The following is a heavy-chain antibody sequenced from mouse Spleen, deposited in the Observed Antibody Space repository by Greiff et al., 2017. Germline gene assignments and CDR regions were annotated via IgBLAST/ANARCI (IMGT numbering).Heavy chain of an antibody. CDR2: ISYDGSN. D-gene: IGHD1-1*01. CDR1: GYSITSGYY. Sequence: VQLKESGPGLVKPSQSLSLTCSVTGYSITSGYYWNWIRQFPGNKLEWMGYISYDGSNNYNPSLKNRISITRDTSKNQFFLKLNSVTTEDTATYYCASEASFYYGSSPYWYFDVWGAGTTVTVSS. J-gene: IGHJ1*01. CDR3: ASEASFYYGSSPYWYFDV. V-gene: IGHV3-6*01.